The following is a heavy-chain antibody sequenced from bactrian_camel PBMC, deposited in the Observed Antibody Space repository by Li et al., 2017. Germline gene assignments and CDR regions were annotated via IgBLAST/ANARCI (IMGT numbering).Heavy chain of an antibody. CDR1: GYTYNDNC. J-gene: IGHJ4*01. Sequence: HVQLVESGGGSVQAGGSLRLSCAASGYTYNDNCMGWFRQAPGKEREGVAGIDSDGRSRYADSVKGRFTISKDNANNTLYLQMISLKPEDTAMYYCAARSVPNCLGNYWSKWSYVNWGQGTQVTVS. CDR2: IDSDGRS. CDR3: AARSVPNCLGNYWSKWSYVN. D-gene: IGHD3*01. V-gene: IGHV3S53*01.